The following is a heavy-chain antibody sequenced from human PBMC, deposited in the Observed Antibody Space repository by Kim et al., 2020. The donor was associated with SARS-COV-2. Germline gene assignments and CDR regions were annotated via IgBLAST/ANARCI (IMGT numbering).Heavy chain of an antibody. J-gene: IGHJ6*02. Sequence: GGSLRLSCAASGFTVSSNYMSWVRQAPGKGLEWVSVIYSGGSTYYADSVKGRFTISRDNSKNTLYLQMNSLRAEDTAVYYCARGGVVTQLLNYYYYGMDVWGQGTTVTVSS. D-gene: IGHD2-15*01. CDR3: ARGGVVTQLLNYYYYGMDV. V-gene: IGHV3-53*01. CDR2: IYSGGST. CDR1: GFTVSSNY.